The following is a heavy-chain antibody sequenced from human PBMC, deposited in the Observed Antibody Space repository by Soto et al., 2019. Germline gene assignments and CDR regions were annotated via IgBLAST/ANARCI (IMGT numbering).Heavy chain of an antibody. CDR1: GFTFSSYS. J-gene: IGHJ4*02. CDR2: ISSSSSYI. Sequence: EVQLVESGGGLVKPGGSLRLSCAASGFTFSSYSMNWVRQAPGKGLEWVSSISSSSSYIYYADSVKGRFTISRDNAKNSLYLQMNSLRAEVTAVYYCARGGLDYYDSSGHNFDYWGQGTLVTVSS. D-gene: IGHD3-22*01. V-gene: IGHV3-21*01. CDR3: ARGGLDYYDSSGHNFDY.